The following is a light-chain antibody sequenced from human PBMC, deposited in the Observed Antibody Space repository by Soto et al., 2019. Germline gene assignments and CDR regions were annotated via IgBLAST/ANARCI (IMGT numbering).Light chain of an antibody. J-gene: IGLJ3*02. Sequence: QSALTQPPSASGTLGQRVTISCSGSSSNIGTNSVYWYQQLPGTAPKLLVYRNNQRPSGVSDRFSVSKSGTSASLAISGLRSEDEADYYCAAWDGSLSGRVFGGGTKLTVL. CDR3: AAWDGSLSGRV. CDR2: RNN. V-gene: IGLV1-47*01. CDR1: SSNIGTNS.